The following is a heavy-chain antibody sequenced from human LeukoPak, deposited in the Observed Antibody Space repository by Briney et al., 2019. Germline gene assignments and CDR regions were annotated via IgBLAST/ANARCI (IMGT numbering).Heavy chain of an antibody. CDR1: GFTVSSNY. Sequence: PGGSLRLSCAASGFTVSSNYMSWVRQAPGKGLEWVAVISYDGSNKYYADSVKGRFTISRDNSKNTLYLQMNSLRAEDTAVYYCARDQIVVVTATPRALDYWGQGTLVTVSS. CDR2: ISYDGSNK. V-gene: IGHV3-30-3*01. CDR3: ARDQIVVVTATPRALDY. J-gene: IGHJ4*02. D-gene: IGHD2-21*02.